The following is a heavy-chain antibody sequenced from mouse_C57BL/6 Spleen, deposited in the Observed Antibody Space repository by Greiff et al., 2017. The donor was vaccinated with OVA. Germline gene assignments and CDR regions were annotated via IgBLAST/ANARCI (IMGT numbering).Heavy chain of an antibody. J-gene: IGHJ4*01. D-gene: IGHD2-12*01. CDR1: GYTFTSYN. CDR2: IYPGNGDT. Sequence: LQESGAELVRPGASVKMSCKASGYTFTSYNMHWVKQTPRQGLEWIGAIYPGNGDTSYTQKFKGKATLTVDKSSSTAYMQLSSLTSEDSAVYFWARTGYSGDAMDYWGQGTSVTVSS. CDR3: ARTGYSGDAMDY. V-gene: IGHV1-12*01.